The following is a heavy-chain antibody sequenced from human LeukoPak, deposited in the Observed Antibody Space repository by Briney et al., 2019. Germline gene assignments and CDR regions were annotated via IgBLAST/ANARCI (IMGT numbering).Heavy chain of an antibody. Sequence: SQTLSLTCAISGDSVSSNNAAWNWIRQSPSRGFEWLGRTYFRSKWYNDYAASVKSRITVNPDTSKNHFSLQLSSVTPEDTAVYFCEREGDAGGTALYSFAYWGQETLVTVSS. CDR3: EREGDAGGTALYSFAY. J-gene: IGHJ4*02. V-gene: IGHV6-1*01. D-gene: IGHD3-16*01. CDR1: GDSVSSNNAA. CDR2: TYFRSKWYN.